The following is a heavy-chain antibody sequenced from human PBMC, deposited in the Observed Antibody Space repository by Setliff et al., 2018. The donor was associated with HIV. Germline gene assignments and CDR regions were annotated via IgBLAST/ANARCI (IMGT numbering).Heavy chain of an antibody. J-gene: IGHJ6*03. V-gene: IGHV1-8*02. CDR1: GYTFTSSD. D-gene: IGHD6-25*01. CDR2: VNPKSGNT. CDR3: ARGAWYTSGWHSSRYMDV. Sequence: ASVKVSCKASGYTFTSSDIYWVRQATGQGLEWRGWVNPKSGNTGYAQKFQGRVIMTRDTSISTVYMELRSLRSEDTAVYYCARGAWYTSGWHSSRYMDVWGKGTTVTVSS.